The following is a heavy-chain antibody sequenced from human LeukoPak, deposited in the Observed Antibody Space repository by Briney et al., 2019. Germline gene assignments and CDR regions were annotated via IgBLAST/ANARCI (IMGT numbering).Heavy chain of an antibody. CDR3: ARGGSFYYYMDV. V-gene: IGHV4-4*07. CDR1: PDSVTDYY. CDR2: IYDIGST. D-gene: IGHD3-10*01. J-gene: IGHJ6*03. Sequence: SGTLSLTCTVSPDSVTDYYWSWIGQPVGKGLEWIGYIYDIGSTNYNPSLQSRVTMSVDRSKNQFSLKLTSVTAADTAVYYCARGGSFYYYMDVWGKGTTVTVSS.